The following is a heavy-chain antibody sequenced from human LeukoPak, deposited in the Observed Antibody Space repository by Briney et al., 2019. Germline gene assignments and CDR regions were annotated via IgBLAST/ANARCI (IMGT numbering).Heavy chain of an antibody. D-gene: IGHD1-26*01. J-gene: IGHJ4*02. V-gene: IGHV3-30*18. CDR1: GFTFSSYG. Sequence: GGPLSLTCAASGFTFSSYGMHWVRQAPGKGLEGVAVISYDGSNKYYADSVKGRFTISRDNSKNTLYLQMNSLRAEDTAVYYCAKAGGGSYSYYFDYGGQGTLVPVST. CDR2: ISYDGSNK. CDR3: AKAGGGSYSYYFDY.